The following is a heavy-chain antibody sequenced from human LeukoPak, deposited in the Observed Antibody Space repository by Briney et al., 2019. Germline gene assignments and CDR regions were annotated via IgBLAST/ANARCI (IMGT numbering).Heavy chain of an antibody. CDR1: GGSISSGGYY. CDR2: IYYSGST. Sequence: SETLSLTCTVSGGSISSGGYYWSWIRQHPGKGLEWIGYIYYSGSTYYNPSLKSRVTISVDTSRNQFSLKLSSVTAADTAVYYCARAQYYYYYYMDVWGKGTTVTVSS. J-gene: IGHJ6*03. CDR3: ARAQYYYYYYMDV. V-gene: IGHV4-31*03.